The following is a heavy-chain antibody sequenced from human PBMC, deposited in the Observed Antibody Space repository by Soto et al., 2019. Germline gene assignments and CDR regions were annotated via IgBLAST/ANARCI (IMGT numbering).Heavy chain of an antibody. CDR2: ISSTTNYI. V-gene: IGHV3-21*06. CDR3: ARESEDLTSNFDY. J-gene: IGHJ4*02. Sequence: EVQLVESGGGLDKPGGSLRLSCAASGFTFTRYSMNWVRQAPGKGLEWVSSISSTTNYIYYGDSMKGRLTISRDNAKNALYLEMTRLRAEDTDVYYCARESEDLTSNFDYWGQGPLVTVSS. CDR1: GFTFTRYS.